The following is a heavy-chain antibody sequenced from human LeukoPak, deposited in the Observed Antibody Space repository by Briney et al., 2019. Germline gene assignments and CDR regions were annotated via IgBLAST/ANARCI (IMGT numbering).Heavy chain of an antibody. D-gene: IGHD1-20*01. J-gene: IGHJ4*02. CDR2: ISSSGNSM. Sequence: PGGSLRLSCAASGFILSDYYMNWMRQAPGQGLEWISYISSSGNSMHYADSVKGRFTISRDNTKNSLYLQLNSLRAEDTAVYYCARGNWYSFDYWGQGALVTVSS. V-gene: IGHV3-11*01. CDR1: GFILSDYY. CDR3: ARGNWYSFDY.